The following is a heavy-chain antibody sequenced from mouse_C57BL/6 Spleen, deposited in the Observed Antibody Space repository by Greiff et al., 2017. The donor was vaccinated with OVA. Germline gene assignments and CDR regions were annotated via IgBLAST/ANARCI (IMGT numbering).Heavy chain of an antibody. J-gene: IGHJ3*01. D-gene: IGHD2-3*01. CDR3: TDGYSLAY. Sequence: QVQLQQSGAELVRPGASVTLSCKASGYTFTDYEMHWVKQTPVHGLEWIGAIDPETGGTAYNQKFKGKAILTADKSSSTAYMELRSLTSEDSAVYYCTDGYSLAYWGQGTLVTVSA. CDR1: GYTFTDYE. CDR2: IDPETGGT. V-gene: IGHV1-15*01.